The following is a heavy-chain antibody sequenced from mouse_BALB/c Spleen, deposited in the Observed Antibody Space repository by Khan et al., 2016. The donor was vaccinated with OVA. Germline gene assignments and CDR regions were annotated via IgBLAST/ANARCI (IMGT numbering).Heavy chain of an antibody. J-gene: IGHJ3*01. CDR3: ARGGRFAY. Sequence: VQLQQSGAELVRPGVSVKISCKGSGYTFTDYAMHWVKQSHAKSLEWIGVICTYYDDADYNQRFQGKASLTVDRSSSTAYLELARLTSEDSAIYYCARGGRFAYWGQGTLVTVSA. V-gene: IGHV1S137*01. D-gene: IGHD1-1*02. CDR1: GYTFTDYA. CDR2: ICTYYDDA.